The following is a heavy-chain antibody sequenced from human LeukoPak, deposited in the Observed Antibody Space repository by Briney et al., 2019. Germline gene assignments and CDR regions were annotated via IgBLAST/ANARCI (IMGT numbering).Heavy chain of an antibody. D-gene: IGHD3-16*01. Sequence: SSETLALTCPFPGGSISSYYWSWIRQPPGKGPEWVGFIYYSGSTKYNPPLKSRVTISVDTSKNQFSLKLSSVTAADTAVYYCARGVLGGGQGAQYYFDYWGQGTLVTVSS. J-gene: IGHJ4*02. CDR2: IYYSGST. CDR3: ARGVLGGGQGAQYYFDY. CDR1: GGSISSYY. V-gene: IGHV4-59*01.